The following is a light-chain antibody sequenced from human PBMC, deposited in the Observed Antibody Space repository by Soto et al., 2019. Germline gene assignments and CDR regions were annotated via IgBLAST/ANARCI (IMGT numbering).Light chain of an antibody. Sequence: QPVLTQSPSASASLGASVKLTCTLRSGHSSYAIAWHQQQPEKGPRYLMKLNSDGSHSKGDGIPDRFSGSSSGAERYLTISSLQSEDEADYYCQTWVTGIVVFGGGTKLTVL. CDR2: LNSDGSH. CDR3: QTWVTGIVV. J-gene: IGLJ2*01. V-gene: IGLV4-69*01. CDR1: SGHSSYA.